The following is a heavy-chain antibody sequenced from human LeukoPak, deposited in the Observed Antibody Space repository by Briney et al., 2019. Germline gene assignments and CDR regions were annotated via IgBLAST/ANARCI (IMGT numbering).Heavy chain of an antibody. CDR2: IYSGGST. CDR3: ARVQAGYRSGWYGTYYYMDV. CDR1: GFTVSSNY. V-gene: IGHV3-53*03. J-gene: IGHJ6*03. Sequence: GGSLRLSCAASGFTVSSNYMGWVRQAPGKGMEWVSVIYSGGSTYYADSVKGRFTISRDNSKNTLYLQMNSLRAEDTAVYYCARVQAGYRSGWYGTYYYMDVRGKGTTVTVSS. D-gene: IGHD6-19*01.